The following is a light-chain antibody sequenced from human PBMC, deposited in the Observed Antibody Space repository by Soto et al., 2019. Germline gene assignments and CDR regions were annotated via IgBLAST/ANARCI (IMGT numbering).Light chain of an antibody. CDR1: SIDVGGYNY. V-gene: IGLV2-14*01. Sequence: QSSLTQPASVSGSPGQSITISCPGTSIDVGGYNYVSWYQQHPGKAPKLMIYDVSNRPSGVSNRFSGSKSGNTASLTISGLQAEDEADYYCSSYTSRSNYVFGTGTKVTVL. CDR2: DVS. CDR3: SSYTSRSNYV. J-gene: IGLJ1*01.